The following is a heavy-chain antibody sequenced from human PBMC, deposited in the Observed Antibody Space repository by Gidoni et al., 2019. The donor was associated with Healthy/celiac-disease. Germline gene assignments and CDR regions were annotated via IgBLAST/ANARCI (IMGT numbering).Heavy chain of an antibody. Sequence: EVQLVESGGALVKPGGSCRLSCAASRLTFSNAWMSWVRQAPGKGLEWVGRIKSKTDGGTTDYAAPVKGRFTISRDDSKNTLYLQMNSLKTEDTAVYYCTTTYYGDHWFDPWGQGTLVTVSS. CDR1: RLTFSNAW. CDR2: IKSKTDGGTT. J-gene: IGHJ5*02. D-gene: IGHD4-17*01. V-gene: IGHV3-15*02. CDR3: TTTYYGDHWFDP.